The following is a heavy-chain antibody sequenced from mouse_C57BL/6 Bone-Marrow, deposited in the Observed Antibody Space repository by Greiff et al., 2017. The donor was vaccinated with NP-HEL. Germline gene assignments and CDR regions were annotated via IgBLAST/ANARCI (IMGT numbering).Heavy chain of an antibody. CDR2: IGPKYDNNAT. J-gene: IGHJ4*01. V-gene: IGHV6-3*01. Sequence: DVKLEEPGGGLVQPGGSMKLSCVASGYTFSNYWMNWVRQSPEKGLEWVGQIGPKYDNNATHYEDSGKGRFTISRDASKSSVYLQMNNLTAEDTVSYYCTGNYSNYYAMDCWHQGTSVTVSS. D-gene: IGHD2-5*01. CDR3: TGNYSNYYAMDC. CDR1: GYTFSNYW.